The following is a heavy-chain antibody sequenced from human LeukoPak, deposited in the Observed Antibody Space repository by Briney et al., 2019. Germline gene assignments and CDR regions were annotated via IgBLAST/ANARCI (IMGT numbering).Heavy chain of an antibody. V-gene: IGHV3-7*01. CDR2: INHNGNVN. CDR1: GFTFSSYW. J-gene: IGHJ4*02. Sequence: GGSLRLSCAASGFTFSSYWMNWARQAPGKGLEWVASINHNGNVNYYVDSVKGRFTISRDNSKNTLYLQMNSLRAEDTAVYYCAGDRATSYFDYWGQGALVTIPS. CDR3: AGDRATSYFDY. D-gene: IGHD1-26*01.